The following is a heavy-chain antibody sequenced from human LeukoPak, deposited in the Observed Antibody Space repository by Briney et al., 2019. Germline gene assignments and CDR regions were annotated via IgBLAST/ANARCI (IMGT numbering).Heavy chain of an antibody. CDR3: ARERPAAASAFDI. CDR2: INRGGTEK. Sequence: GGSLRLSCTASRFAFNTYWMSWVRQAPGKGLEWVATINRGGTEKYYVDPVKGRFTISRDNAKNSLYLQMNSLRAEDTAVYYCARERPAAASAFDIWGQGTMVTVSS. D-gene: IGHD6-13*01. V-gene: IGHV3-7*01. CDR1: RFAFNTYW. J-gene: IGHJ3*02.